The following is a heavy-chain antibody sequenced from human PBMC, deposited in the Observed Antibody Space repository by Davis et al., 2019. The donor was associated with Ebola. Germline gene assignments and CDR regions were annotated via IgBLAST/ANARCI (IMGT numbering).Heavy chain of an antibody. J-gene: IGHJ4*02. CDR3: AKSTMIVGDWDFDY. Sequence: HTGGSLRLSCAASGFMFSSYVMSWVRQAPGKGLVWVSMISSDGTITRYADSVKGRFSISRDNAKNTLYLQMNGLRADDTAVYYCAKSTMIVGDWDFDYWGQGTLVTVSS. D-gene: IGHD3-22*01. V-gene: IGHV3-74*01. CDR2: ISSDGTIT. CDR1: GFMFSSYV.